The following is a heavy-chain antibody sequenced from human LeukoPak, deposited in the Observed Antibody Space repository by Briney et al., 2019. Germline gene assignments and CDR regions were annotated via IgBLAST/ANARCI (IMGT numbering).Heavy chain of an antibody. CDR1: GFTFSGYA. CDR3: ARDPFAGTTVTHGGADY. CDR2: ISYDGSNK. D-gene: IGHD4-17*01. V-gene: IGHV3-30*04. J-gene: IGHJ4*02. Sequence: GRSLRLSCAASGFTFSGYAMHWVRQAPGKGLEWVAVISYDGSNKYYADSVKGRFTISRDNSKNTLYLQMNSLRAEDTAVYYCARDPFAGTTVTHGGADYWGQGTLVTVSS.